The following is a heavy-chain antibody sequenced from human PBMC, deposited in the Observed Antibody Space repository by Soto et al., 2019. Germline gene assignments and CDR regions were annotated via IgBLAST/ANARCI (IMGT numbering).Heavy chain of an antibody. CDR3: KYDFWSGYPGPYYYYYMDV. CDR1: GFTFSGSA. Sequence: EVQLVESGGGLVQPGGSLKLSCAASGFTFSGSAMHWVRQASGKGLEWVGRIRSKANSYATAYAASVKGRFTISRDDSKNTAYLQMNSLKTEDTAVYYCKYDFWSGYPGPYYYYYMDVWGKGTTVTVSS. D-gene: IGHD3-3*01. J-gene: IGHJ6*03. CDR2: IRSKANSYAT. V-gene: IGHV3-73*01.